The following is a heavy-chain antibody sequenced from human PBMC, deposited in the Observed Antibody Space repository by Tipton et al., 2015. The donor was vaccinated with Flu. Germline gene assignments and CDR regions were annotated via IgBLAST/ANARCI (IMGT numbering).Heavy chain of an antibody. V-gene: IGHV1-8*01. CDR2: MNPNSGNT. D-gene: IGHD1-1*01. Sequence: QSGPEVKKPGASVRVSCKTSGYTFSNYDINWVRQASGQGLEWMGWMNPNSGNTGFTRKFQGRVTVTGDTSISTAYMELRSLTSEDTAVYYCARGIRNELFSDFWGQGTLVTVST. CDR1: GYTFSNYD. CDR3: ARGIRNELFSDF. J-gene: IGHJ4*02.